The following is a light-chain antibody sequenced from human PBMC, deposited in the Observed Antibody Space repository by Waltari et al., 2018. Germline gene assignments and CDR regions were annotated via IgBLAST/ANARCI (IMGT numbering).Light chain of an antibody. CDR2: GAS. J-gene: IGKJ1*01. CDR1: QPITNS. V-gene: IGKV1-16*02. Sequence: DIHMTQSPSSLSASVGDSVTFTCRASQPITNSLSWFQQRSGEAPKSLIYGASNLQGGVPSKFSGSGYGTDFTLTISSLQPEDFATYYCLQYNSYPRTFGPGTKVEIK. CDR3: LQYNSYPRT.